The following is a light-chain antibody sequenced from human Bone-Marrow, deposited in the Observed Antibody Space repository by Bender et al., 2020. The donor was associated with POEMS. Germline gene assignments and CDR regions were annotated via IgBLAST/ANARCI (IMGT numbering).Light chain of an antibody. CDR3: SSYTSSSTLV. Sequence: SSELTQPPSVSVSPGQTARITCSVDALSNQYAYWYQQKPGQAPVVVIYKDTERPSGISQRFSGSTSGTTATLTISGVQAEDEADYYCSSYTSSSTLVFGGGTKLTVL. CDR1: ALSNQY. J-gene: IGLJ3*02. CDR2: KDT. V-gene: IGLV3-25*03.